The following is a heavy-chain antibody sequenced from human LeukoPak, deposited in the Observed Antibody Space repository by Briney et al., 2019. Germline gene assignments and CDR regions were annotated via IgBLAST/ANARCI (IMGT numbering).Heavy chain of an antibody. CDR2: ISYDGSNK. Sequence: GGSLRLSCAASGFTFSSYGMHWVRQAPGKGLEWVAVISYDGSNKYYADSVKGRFTISRDNSKNTLYLQMNSLRAEDTAVYYCAPGSGSYGVCFDYWGQGTLVTVSS. V-gene: IGHV3-30*03. CDR1: GFTFSSYG. J-gene: IGHJ4*02. CDR3: APGSGSYGVCFDY. D-gene: IGHD3-10*01.